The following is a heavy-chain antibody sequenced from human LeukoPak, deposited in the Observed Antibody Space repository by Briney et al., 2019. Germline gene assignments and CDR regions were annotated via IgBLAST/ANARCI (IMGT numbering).Heavy chain of an antibody. Sequence: PGGSLRLSCAASGFTFSNYAMNWVRQAPGKGLEWVSGISGSGGSTYYADSVKGRFTISRDNSKKTLYLQMNSLRAEDTAVYYCAKVAEGFYYDSSGYHDSYYYYYMDVWGKGTTVTVSS. D-gene: IGHD3-22*01. V-gene: IGHV3-23*01. CDR1: GFTFSNYA. J-gene: IGHJ6*03. CDR3: AKVAEGFYYDSSGYHDSYYYYYMDV. CDR2: ISGSGGST.